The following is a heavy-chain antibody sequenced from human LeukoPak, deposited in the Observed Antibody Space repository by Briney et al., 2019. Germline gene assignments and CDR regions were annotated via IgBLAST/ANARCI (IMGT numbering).Heavy chain of an antibody. V-gene: IGHV4-34*01. Sequence: SETLSLTCAVYGGSFSGYYWSWIRQPPGKGLEWIGEINHSGSTNYNPSLKSRVTISVDTSKNQFSLKLSSVTAADTAVYYCARLGCSSASCYPGNWGQGTLVTVSS. D-gene: IGHD2-2*01. CDR2: INHSGST. CDR1: GGSFSGYY. J-gene: IGHJ4*02. CDR3: ARLGCSSASCYPGN.